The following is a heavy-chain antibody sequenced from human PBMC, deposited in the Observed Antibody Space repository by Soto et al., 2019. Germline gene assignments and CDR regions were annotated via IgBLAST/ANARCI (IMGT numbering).Heavy chain of an antibody. CDR3: ARGTYYGSGSNPFDI. V-gene: IGHV4-59*01. J-gene: IGHJ3*02. D-gene: IGHD3-10*01. CDR2: IYYSGTT. CDR1: GGSISPYY. Sequence: PSETLSLTCTISGGSISPYYWSWIRQPPGKGLEWIGYIYYSGTTNYNPSLQSRVTMSVDTSKNQFSLKLSSVTAADTAVYYCARGTYYGSGSNPFDIWARGTVVIVSS.